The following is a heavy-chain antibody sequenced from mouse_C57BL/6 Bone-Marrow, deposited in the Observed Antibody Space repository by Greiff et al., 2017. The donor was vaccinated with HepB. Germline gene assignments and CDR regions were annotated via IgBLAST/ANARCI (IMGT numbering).Heavy chain of an antibody. D-gene: IGHD2-14*01. V-gene: IGHV1-55*01. CDR2: IYPGSGST. J-gene: IGHJ4*01. Sequence: QVHVKQPGAELVKPGASVKMSCKASGYTFTSYWITWVKQRPGQGLEWIGDIYPGSGSTNYNEKFKSKATLTVDTSSSTAYMQLSSLTSEDSAVYYCCRGTNYAMDYWGQGTSVTVSS. CDR1: GYTFTSYW. CDR3: CRGTNYAMDY.